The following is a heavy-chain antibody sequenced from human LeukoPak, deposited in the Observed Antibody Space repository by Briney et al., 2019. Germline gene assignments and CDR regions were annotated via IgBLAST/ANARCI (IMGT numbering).Heavy chain of an antibody. V-gene: IGHV4-4*02. CDR3: ARGGATHYYYYYMDV. Sequence: TSETLSLTCAVSGGSISSSNWWSWVRQPPGKGLEWIGEIYHSGSTNYNPSLKSRVTISVDKSKNQFSLKLSSVTAADTAVYYCARGGATHYYYYYMDVWGKGTTVTISS. CDR2: IYHSGST. J-gene: IGHJ6*03. CDR1: GGSISSSNW. D-gene: IGHD1-26*01.